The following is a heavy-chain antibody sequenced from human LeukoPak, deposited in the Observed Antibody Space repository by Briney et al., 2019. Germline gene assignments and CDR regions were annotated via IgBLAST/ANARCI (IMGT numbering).Heavy chain of an antibody. Sequence: GESLKISCKCSGYSFTSYWIGWVRQMPGKCLEWMRIIYPGDSDTRYSPSFQGQVTLSADKSLSTAYLQWSRLKASDTAMYYCAGPIYYDSSAAHFWGQGTLVTVSS. J-gene: IGHJ4*02. CDR1: GYSFTSYW. CDR2: IYPGDSDT. V-gene: IGHV5-51*01. CDR3: AGPIYYDSSAAHF. D-gene: IGHD3-22*01.